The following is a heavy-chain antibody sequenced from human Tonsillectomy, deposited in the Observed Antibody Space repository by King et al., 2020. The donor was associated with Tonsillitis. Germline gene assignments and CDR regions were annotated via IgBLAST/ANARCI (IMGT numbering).Heavy chain of an antibody. Sequence: VQLVESGGGLVQPGGSLRLSCAASGFTFSSYSMNWVRQATGKGLEWVSYISSSSSTISYADYVKGRFTISRYNAKNLLYLQMTSLRAEDTAVYYCASKAYSYDLDVGGQGTTVTVSS. CDR2: ISSSSSTI. CDR3: ASKAYSYDLDV. V-gene: IGHV3-48*04. CDR1: GFTFSSYS. J-gene: IGHJ6*02.